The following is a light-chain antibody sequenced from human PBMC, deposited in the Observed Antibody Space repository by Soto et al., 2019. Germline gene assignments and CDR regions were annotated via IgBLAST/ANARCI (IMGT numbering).Light chain of an antibody. CDR2: RTN. CDR1: SGSVSTNNY. V-gene: IGLV8-61*01. Sequence: QAVVTQEPSFSVSPGGTVTLTCALSSGSVSTNNYPSWCQQTPGQAPRTLIFRTNTRSSGVPDRFSSSILGNKAALTITGAQADDESDYYCVLYMGRGIWVFGGGTKLTVL. CDR3: VLYMGRGIWV. J-gene: IGLJ3*02.